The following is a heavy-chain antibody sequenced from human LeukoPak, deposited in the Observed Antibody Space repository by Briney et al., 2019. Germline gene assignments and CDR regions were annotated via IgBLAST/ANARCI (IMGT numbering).Heavy chain of an antibody. D-gene: IGHD3-10*01. CDR3: TLIQGWGSGSYYRDF. V-gene: IGHV3-15*01. CDR2: VKSKSAGETT. CDR1: GLSISNDW. J-gene: IGHJ4*02. Sequence: GGSLRLSCAASGLSISNDWMSWVRQAPGKGLEWVARVKSKSAGETTDYAAPVKGRFTIARDDSKNTLYLQMNSLKTEDTAVYYCTLIQGWGSGSYYRDFWGQGTLVTISS.